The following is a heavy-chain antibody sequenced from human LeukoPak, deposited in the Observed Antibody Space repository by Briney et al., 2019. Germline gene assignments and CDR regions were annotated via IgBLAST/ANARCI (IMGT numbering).Heavy chain of an antibody. CDR1: GFTFSSYG. J-gene: IGHJ4*02. D-gene: IGHD4-17*01. CDR3: AKDRDYVSLELGY. CDR2: ISYDGSNK. V-gene: IGHV3-30*18. Sequence: PGGFLRLSCAASGFTFSSYGMHWVRQAPGKGLEWVAVISYDGSNKYYADSVKGRFTISRDNSKNTLYLQMNSLRAEDTAVYYCAKDRDYVSLELGYWGQGTLVTVSS.